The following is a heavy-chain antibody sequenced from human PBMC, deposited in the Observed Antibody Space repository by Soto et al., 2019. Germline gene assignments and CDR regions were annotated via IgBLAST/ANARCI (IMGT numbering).Heavy chain of an antibody. D-gene: IGHD4-4*01. CDR2: MSHSGGT. CDR3: ARVERGTTTTVVDAFDI. V-gene: IGHV4-34*01. Sequence: QVQLQQWGVGLLKPSETLSLTCAVYGGFVSSGNYYWSWIRQPPGKGLEWIGEMSHSGGTHFNPSLKSRVPISVDTSKNQFSLKMTSVTAADTALYYCARVERGTTTTVVDAFDIWGPGTMVTVSS. J-gene: IGHJ3*02. CDR1: GGFVSSGNYY.